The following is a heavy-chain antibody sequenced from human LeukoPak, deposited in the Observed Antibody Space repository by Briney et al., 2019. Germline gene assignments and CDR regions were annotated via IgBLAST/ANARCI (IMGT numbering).Heavy chain of an antibody. V-gene: IGHV5-51*01. CDR2: IYPGDSDT. D-gene: IGHD2-15*01. CDR3: ARGRRSGGIY. J-gene: IGHJ4*02. Sequence: GWIRQPPGKGLEWMGIIYPGDSDTRYSPSFQGQVTISADKSISTAYLQWSSLKASDTAMYYCARGRRSGGIYWGQGTLVTVSS.